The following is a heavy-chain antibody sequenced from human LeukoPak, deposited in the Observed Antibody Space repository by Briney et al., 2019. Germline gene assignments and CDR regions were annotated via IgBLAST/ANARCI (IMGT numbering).Heavy chain of an antibody. CDR3: AKENTQWELLKGSDY. Sequence: GGSLRLSCAASGFTFDNYAMSWVRQAPGKGLEWVSGLSGSGFTTYYADSVNGRFTISRDNSKNTVYLQMNSLRAEDTAVYYCAKENTQWELLKGSDYWGQGTLVTVSS. V-gene: IGHV3-23*01. J-gene: IGHJ4*02. D-gene: IGHD1-26*01. CDR2: LSGSGFTT. CDR1: GFTFDNYA.